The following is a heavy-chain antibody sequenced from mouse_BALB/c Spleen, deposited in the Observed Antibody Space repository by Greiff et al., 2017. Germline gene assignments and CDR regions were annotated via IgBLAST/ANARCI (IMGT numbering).Heavy chain of an antibody. CDR2: ISSGGSYT. V-gene: IGHV5-9-3*01. CDR1: GFTFSSYA. CDR3: ARQKGTGTFLDY. D-gene: IGHD4-1*01. J-gene: IGHJ2*01. Sequence: EVKLVESGGGLVKPGGSLKLSCAASGFTFSSYAMSWVRQTPEKRLEWVATISSGGSYTYYPDSVKGRFTISRDNAKNTLYLQMSSLRSEDTAMYYCARQKGTGTFLDYWGQGTTLTVSS.